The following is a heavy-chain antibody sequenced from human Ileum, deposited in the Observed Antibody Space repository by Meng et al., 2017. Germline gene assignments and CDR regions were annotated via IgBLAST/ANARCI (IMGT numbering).Heavy chain of an antibody. V-gene: IGHV3-30*18. CDR3: AKERLMYYSNGNHFFDS. CDR2: LSYDGSSK. J-gene: IGHJ4*02. D-gene: IGHD4-11*01. CDR1: GFNFRTYG. Sequence: QGQLAESGGGVVQPETSLRLYCTASGFNFRTYGMHWVRQAPGKGLQWVALLSYDGSSKYYADSVKGRFTISRDNSKNTVYLQMNNLKPEDSAVYYCAKERLMYYSNGNHFFDSWGQGTLVTVSS.